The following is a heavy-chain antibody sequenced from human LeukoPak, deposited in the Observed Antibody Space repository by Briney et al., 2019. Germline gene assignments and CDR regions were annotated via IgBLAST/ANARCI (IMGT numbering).Heavy chain of an antibody. CDR2: ISAYNGNT. D-gene: IGHD3-22*01. J-gene: IGHJ3*02. Sequence: ASVKVSCKASGYTFTSYGISWVRQAPGQGLEWMGWISAYNGNTNYAQKLQGRVTMTTDTSTSTAYMELRSLRSDDTAVYYCAGDFGYYDSSGHDAFDIWGQGTMVTVSS. CDR3: AGDFGYYDSSGHDAFDI. V-gene: IGHV1-18*01. CDR1: GYTFTSYG.